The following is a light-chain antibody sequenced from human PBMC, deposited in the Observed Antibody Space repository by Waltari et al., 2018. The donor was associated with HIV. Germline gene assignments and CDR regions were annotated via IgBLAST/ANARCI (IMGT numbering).Light chain of an antibody. Sequence: EIVLTQSPATLSVSPGERAILPCRASQSVSRHLAWYQQKSGQAPRLLIYETSTRAAGTPGRFNGSGSGTDFALTITDVEPADVAVYYCQQRGTWPPVSFGGGTRVEI. V-gene: IGKV3-11*01. CDR3: QQRGTWPPVS. CDR2: ETS. CDR1: QSVSRH. J-gene: IGKJ4*01.